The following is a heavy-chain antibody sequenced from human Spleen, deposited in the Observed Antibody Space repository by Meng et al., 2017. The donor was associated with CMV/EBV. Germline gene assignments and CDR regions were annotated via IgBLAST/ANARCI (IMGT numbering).Heavy chain of an antibody. Sequence: CTFSRFSLRNSGVGVGWIRQPPGKALEWLALIYWNDDERYSPSLKSRLTITKDTSKNRVVLTMTNMDPVDTATYYCVHRSKPAAFDYWGQGTLVTVSS. CDR2: IYWNDDE. CDR1: RFSLRNSGVG. D-gene: IGHD2-2*01. V-gene: IGHV2-5*01. CDR3: VHRSKPAAFDY. J-gene: IGHJ4*02.